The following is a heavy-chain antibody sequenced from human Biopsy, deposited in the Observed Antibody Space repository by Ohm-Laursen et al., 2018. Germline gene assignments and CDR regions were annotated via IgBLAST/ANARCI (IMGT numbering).Heavy chain of an antibody. CDR3: ARGRLRAVARFDY. CDR2: INHSGST. Sequence: PSETLSLTCTVYGGSFSGYYWGWIRQPPGKGLERIGEINHSGSTNYNPSLKSRVTISVDTSKNKFSLKLSSVTAADTAVYYCARGRLRAVARFDYWGQGTLVTVSS. J-gene: IGHJ4*02. V-gene: IGHV4-34*01. CDR1: GGSFSGYY. D-gene: IGHD6-19*01.